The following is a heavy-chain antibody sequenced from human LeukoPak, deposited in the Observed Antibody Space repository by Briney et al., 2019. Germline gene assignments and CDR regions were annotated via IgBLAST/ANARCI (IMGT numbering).Heavy chain of an antibody. CDR1: GGSISSSSYY. J-gene: IGHJ4*02. V-gene: IGHV4-39*01. CDR3: ARRAVNDLDY. CDR2: IYYSGST. D-gene: IGHD4-17*01. Sequence: SETLSLTCTVSGGSISSSSYYWAWIRQPPGKGLEWIGSIYYSGSTYYNPSLKSRVTISVDTSKNQFSLKLSSVTAGDTAVYYCARRAVNDLDYWGQGTLVTVSS.